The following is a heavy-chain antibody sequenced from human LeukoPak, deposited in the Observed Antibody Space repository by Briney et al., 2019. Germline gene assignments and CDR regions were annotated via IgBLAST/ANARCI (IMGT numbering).Heavy chain of an antibody. CDR1: GVSISNYY. Sequence: PSETLSLTCTVSGVSISNYYWSWVRQPPGKGLEWIGYIYYSGSTNYNPSLKSRVTISVETSKNQFSLKVNSVTAADTAVYYCARLTAGIVRLFDYWGQGTLVTVTS. CDR3: ARLTAGIVRLFDY. CDR2: IYYSGST. J-gene: IGHJ4*02. V-gene: IGHV4-59*08. D-gene: IGHD6-13*01.